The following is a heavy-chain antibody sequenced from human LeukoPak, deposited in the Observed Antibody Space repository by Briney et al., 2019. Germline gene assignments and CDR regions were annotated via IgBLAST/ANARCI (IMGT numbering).Heavy chain of an antibody. Sequence: GGSLRLSCAVSEFTFSDYYMNWIRQAPGQGLEWLSYISSTGKTKYYADSVKGRFTISRDNAKNSLYLQMNSLRAEDMALYYCAKGSYCSSTSCYLDYWGQGTLVTVSS. V-gene: IGHV3-11*01. CDR2: ISSTGKTK. CDR3: AKGSYCSSTSCYLDY. D-gene: IGHD2-2*01. J-gene: IGHJ4*02. CDR1: EFTFSDYY.